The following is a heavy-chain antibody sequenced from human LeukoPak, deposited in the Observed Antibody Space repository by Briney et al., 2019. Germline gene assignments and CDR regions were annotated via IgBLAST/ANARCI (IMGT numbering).Heavy chain of an antibody. CDR2: VSLEGVR. J-gene: IGHJ4*02. CDR3: SRENGAFSPFGY. V-gene: IGHV4-4*02. CDR1: GGSITTTNW. D-gene: IGHD2-8*01. Sequence: SETLTLTCGVSGGSITTTNWRSWVRPFPGQGLQWIGEVSLEGVRNYNPSLTSRVTMSLDRAKNLLSLNLNSVTAADTAVYYCSRENGAFSPFGYGGQGILVTV.